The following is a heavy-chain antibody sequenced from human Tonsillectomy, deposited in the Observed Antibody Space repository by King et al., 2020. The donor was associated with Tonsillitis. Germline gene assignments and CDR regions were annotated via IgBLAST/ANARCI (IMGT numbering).Heavy chain of an antibody. D-gene: IGHD3-10*01. CDR1: GGSISSSSYY. CDR2: IYYSGST. V-gene: IGHV4-39*01. CDR3: ARHYYGSGRGTDWFDP. Sequence: QLQESGPGLVKPSETLSLTCTVSGGSISSSSYYWGWIRQPPGKGLEWIGSIYYSGSTYYNPSLKSRVTLSVDTSKNQFSLKLSSVTAADTAVYYCARHYYGSGRGTDWFDPWGQGTLVTVSS. J-gene: IGHJ5*02.